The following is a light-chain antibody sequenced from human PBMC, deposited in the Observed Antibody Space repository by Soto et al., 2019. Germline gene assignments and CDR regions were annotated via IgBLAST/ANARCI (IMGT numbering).Light chain of an antibody. CDR1: QGISSR. CDR2: AAS. V-gene: IGKV1-12*01. J-gene: IGKJ1*01. CDR3: QQANSFPRT. Sequence: DIEMTQSPSSVSASAGERVTLTCRASQGISSRLAWYQQKPGQAPKLLIYAASNMETGVPSRFSGSGSGTEFTLTISSLQSEDFAAYYCQQANSFPRTFGQGTKVEIK.